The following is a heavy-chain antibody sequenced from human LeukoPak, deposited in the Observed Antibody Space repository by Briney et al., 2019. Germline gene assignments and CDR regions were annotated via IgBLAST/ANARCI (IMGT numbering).Heavy chain of an antibody. CDR2: IRYDGSNK. D-gene: IGHD6-13*01. J-gene: IGHJ4*02. V-gene: IGHV3-30*02. CDR1: GFTFSSYG. CDR3: AKDRVATAGPYYFDY. Sequence: GGSLRLSCAASGFTFSSYGVHWVRQAPGKGLEWVAFIRYDGSNKYYADSVKGRFTISRDNSKNTLYLQMNSQRAEDTAVYYCAKDRVATAGPYYFDYWGQGTLVTVSS.